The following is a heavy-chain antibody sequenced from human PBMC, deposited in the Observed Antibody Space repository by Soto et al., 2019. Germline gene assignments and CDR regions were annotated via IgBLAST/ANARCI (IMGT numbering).Heavy chain of an antibody. CDR1: RGSVSSGAYY. V-gene: IGHV4-31*03. D-gene: IGHD6-6*01. CDR2: MYYSGTT. CDR3: ARALAVRPTGDLSYFDY. Sequence: PSETLSLTCTVSRGSVSSGAYYWSWIRQHPGKGLEWIGYMYYSGTTYYNPSLKSRVTMSADTSKNQFSLKLNSVTAADTAVYYCARALAVRPTGDLSYFDYWGLGTLVTVSS. J-gene: IGHJ4*02.